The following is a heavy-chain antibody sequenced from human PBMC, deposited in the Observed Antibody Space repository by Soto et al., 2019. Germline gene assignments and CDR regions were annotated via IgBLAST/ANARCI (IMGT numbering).Heavy chain of an antibody. CDR2: INPGNGNK. CDR1: GYTFTSYA. CDR3: ARGASSVTTFYFDL. J-gene: IGHJ2*01. Sequence: GASVKVSCKASGYTFTSYAMHWVRQAPGQSLEWMGWINPGNGNKRYSQKFQGRVTITRDTSASTAYMDLSSLRSEDTAVYYCARGASSVTTFYFDLWGRGTLVTVS. D-gene: IGHD4-17*01. V-gene: IGHV1-3*01.